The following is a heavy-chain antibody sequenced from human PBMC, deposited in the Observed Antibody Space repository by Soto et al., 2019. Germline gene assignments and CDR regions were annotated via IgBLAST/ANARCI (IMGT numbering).Heavy chain of an antibody. V-gene: IGHV1-46*03. CDR1: GYTFTSYY. J-gene: IGHJ4*02. CDR3: ARALKEGGYEPYFDY. Sequence: ASVKLSCKESGYTFTSYYMHWVRQAPGQGLEWMGIINPSGGSTSYAQKFQGRVTMTRDTSTSTVYMELSSLRSEDTAVYYCARALKEGGYEPYFDYWGQGTLVTVSS. D-gene: IGHD5-12*01. CDR2: INPSGGST.